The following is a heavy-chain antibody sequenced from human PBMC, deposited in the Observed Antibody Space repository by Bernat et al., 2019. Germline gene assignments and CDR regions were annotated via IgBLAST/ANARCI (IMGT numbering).Heavy chain of an antibody. V-gene: IGHV4-34*01. Sequence: QVQLQQWGAGLLKPSETLSLTCAVYGGSFSGYYWSWIRQPPGKGLEWIGEINHSGSTNYNPSLKSRVTTSVDTSKNQFSLKLSSVTAADTAVYYCARYIAVAGTIEAGFDYWGQGTLVTVSS. CDR2: INHSGST. J-gene: IGHJ4*02. D-gene: IGHD6-19*01. CDR3: ARYIAVAGTIEAGFDY. CDR1: GGSFSGYY.